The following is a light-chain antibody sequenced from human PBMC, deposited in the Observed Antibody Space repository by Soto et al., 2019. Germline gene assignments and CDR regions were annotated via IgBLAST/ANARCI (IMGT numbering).Light chain of an antibody. V-gene: IGKV1-5*03. CDR1: QNIRSW. J-gene: IGKJ1*01. CDR2: EAS. CDR3: QQYDSRST. Sequence: TTLSEPVVDRVTVTCRASQNIRSWLAWYQQTPGKATRLLIYEASSLESGVPSRFSGSGSGTEFTLTISSLQADDSATYYCQQYDSRSTFGEGTKVDIK.